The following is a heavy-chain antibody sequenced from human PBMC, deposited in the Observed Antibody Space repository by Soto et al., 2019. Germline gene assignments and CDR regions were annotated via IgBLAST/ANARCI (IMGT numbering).Heavy chain of an antibody. V-gene: IGHV1-69*12. CDR1: GGTFSSYA. CDR3: AAPSGSYAGDYYYYGMDV. CDR2: IIPIFGTA. J-gene: IGHJ6*02. D-gene: IGHD1-26*01. Sequence: QVQLVQSGAEVKKPGSSVKVSCKASGGTFSSYAISWVRQAPGQGLEWMGGIIPIFGTANYAQKFQGRVTITADESTSTAYMELSSLRSEDTAVYYCAAPSGSYAGDYYYYGMDVWGQGTTVTVS.